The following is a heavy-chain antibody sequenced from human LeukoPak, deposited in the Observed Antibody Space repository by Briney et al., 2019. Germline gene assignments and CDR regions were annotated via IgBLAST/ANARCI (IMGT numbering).Heavy chain of an antibody. V-gene: IGHV3-21*05. CDR2: ISSTGSYI. J-gene: IGHJ4*02. CDR3: ARISCSRSSCYGVYDY. D-gene: IGHD2-15*01. Sequence: GGSLRLSCAASGLTFSSCSMNRVRQAPGKGLEWLSFISSTGSYIYYADSVKGRFTISRDNAKNSLYLQMHSLRAEDTAVYYCARISCSRSSCYGVYDYWGQGTLVTVSS. CDR1: GLTFSSCS.